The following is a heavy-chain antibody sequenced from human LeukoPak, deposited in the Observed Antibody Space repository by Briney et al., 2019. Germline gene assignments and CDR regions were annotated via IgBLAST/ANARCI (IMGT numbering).Heavy chain of an antibody. CDR1: GGTFSSYA. J-gene: IGHJ4*02. CDR3: ARDQDGGGSDY. CDR2: IIPILGIA. V-gene: IGHV1-69*04. Sequence: SVKVSCKASGGTFSSYAISWVRQAPGQGLEWMGRIIPILGIANYAQKFQGRVTITADKSTTTAYMELSSLRSEDTAVDYCARDQDGGGSDYWGREPWSPSP. D-gene: IGHD3-16*01.